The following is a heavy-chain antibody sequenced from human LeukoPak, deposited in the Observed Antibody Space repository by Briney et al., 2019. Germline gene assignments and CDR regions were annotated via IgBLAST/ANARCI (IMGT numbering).Heavy chain of an antibody. D-gene: IGHD6-13*01. J-gene: IGHJ4*02. V-gene: IGHV3-74*01. CDR2: INSDGSST. CDR3: TRVFVGDEYSSSGY. Sequence: GGSLRLSCAASGFPFSRYYMHWVRQAPGKGLVWVSRINSDGSSTTYADSVKGRLTISRDNAKNTLYLQMNSLKVEDTAVYYCTRVFVGDEYSSSGYWGQGTLVTVSS. CDR1: GFPFSRYY.